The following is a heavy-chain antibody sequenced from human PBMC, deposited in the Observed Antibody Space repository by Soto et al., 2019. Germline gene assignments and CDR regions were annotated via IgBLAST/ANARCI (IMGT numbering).Heavy chain of an antibody. V-gene: IGHV3-74*01. D-gene: IGHD4-4*01. J-gene: IGHJ6*02. Sequence: EVQLVESGGGLVQPGGSLRLSCAASEFTFSTYWMHWVRPAPGKGLEWVARIDTTGSTTTYAGSVQGRFTISRDNAKNTLYLQMHSVRDEDTAVYYCASVSAAQYYYGMDAWGQGTTVTVSS. CDR3: ASVSAAQYYYGMDA. CDR2: IDTTGSTT. CDR1: EFTFSTYW.